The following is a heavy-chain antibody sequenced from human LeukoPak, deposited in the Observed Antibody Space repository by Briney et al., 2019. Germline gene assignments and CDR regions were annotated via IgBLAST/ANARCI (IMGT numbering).Heavy chain of an antibody. D-gene: IGHD3-22*01. Sequence: GGSLRLSCAASGFTFTTYWMSWVRQAPGKGLEWVANIKQDGSEKYYVDSVKGRFTISRDNSKNTLYLQMSSLRAEDTAVYYCVCRSGYQYDYWGQGTLVTVSS. V-gene: IGHV3-7*02. CDR1: GFTFTTYW. J-gene: IGHJ4*02. CDR2: IKQDGSEK. CDR3: VCRSGYQYDY.